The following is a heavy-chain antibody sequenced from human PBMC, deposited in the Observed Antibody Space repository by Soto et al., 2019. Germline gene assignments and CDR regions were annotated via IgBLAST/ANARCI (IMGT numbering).Heavy chain of an antibody. J-gene: IGHJ6*02. D-gene: IGHD4-17*01. CDR2: ISYDGSNK. V-gene: IGHV3-30*18. CDR3: AKDGPDYGDYQITGYYYYYGMDV. Sequence: PGGSLRLSCAASGFTFSSYGMHWVRQAPGKGLEWVAVISYDGSNKYYADSVKGRFTISRDNSKNTLYLQMNSLRAEDTAVYYCAKDGPDYGDYQITGYYYYYGMDVWGQGTTVTVSS. CDR1: GFTFSSYG.